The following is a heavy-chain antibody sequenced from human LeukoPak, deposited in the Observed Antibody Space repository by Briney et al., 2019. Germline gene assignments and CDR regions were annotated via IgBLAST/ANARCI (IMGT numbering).Heavy chain of an antibody. D-gene: IGHD1-26*01. V-gene: IGHV4-59*08. Sequence: SETLSLTCTVSGGSLSTDYWSWIRQPPGKGLEWIGYIYYSGSTNYNPSLKSRATISVDTSKTQFSLKLSSVTAADTAVYYCARRSLVRTVGYYYGMDVWGQGTTVTVSS. CDR2: IYYSGST. CDR1: GGSLSTDY. CDR3: ARRSLVRTVGYYYGMDV. J-gene: IGHJ6*02.